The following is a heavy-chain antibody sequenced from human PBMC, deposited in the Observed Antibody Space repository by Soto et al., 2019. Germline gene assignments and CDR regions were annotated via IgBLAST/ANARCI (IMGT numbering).Heavy chain of an antibody. CDR2: INPSGGST. CDR1: GYTFTSYY. Sequence: QVQLVQSGAEGKKPGASVKVSCKASGYTFTSYYMHWVRQAPGQGLGGMGIINPSGGSTSYAQKFQGRVTMTRDTSTSTVYMELSSLRSEDTAVYYCARADSSSWEGGWFDPWGQGTLVTVSS. CDR3: ARADSSSWEGGWFDP. J-gene: IGHJ5*02. D-gene: IGHD6-13*01. V-gene: IGHV1-46*01.